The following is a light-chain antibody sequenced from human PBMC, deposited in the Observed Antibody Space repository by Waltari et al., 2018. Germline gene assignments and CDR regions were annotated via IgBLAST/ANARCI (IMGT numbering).Light chain of an antibody. CDR3: QQYNNWPVYT. CDR2: GAS. V-gene: IGKV3-15*01. Sequence: EIVMPQSPVILSVSPGERATLSCRASQSISSNLAWYQQKLGQAPRLLIYGASTRATGIPARFSGSGSGTEFTLTISSLQSEDFAVYYCQQYNNWPVYTFGQGTKLEIK. CDR1: QSISSN. J-gene: IGKJ2*01.